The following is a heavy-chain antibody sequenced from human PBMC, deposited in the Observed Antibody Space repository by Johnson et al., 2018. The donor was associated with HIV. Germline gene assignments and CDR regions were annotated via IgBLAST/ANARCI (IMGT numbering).Heavy chain of an antibody. J-gene: IGHJ3*02. Sequence: EVQLVESGGGLIQPGGSLRLSCAASGFTVSSNYMSWVRQAPGKGLAWVSVIYSGGSTYYAASVKGRFTISRDNSKNTLYLQMNSLRVEDTAVYYCAREWGVITFGGVIPRNAFDIWGQGTMVTVSS. D-gene: IGHD3-16*02. CDR3: AREWGVITFGGVIPRNAFDI. CDR2: IYSGGST. V-gene: IGHV3-66*03. CDR1: GFTVSSNY.